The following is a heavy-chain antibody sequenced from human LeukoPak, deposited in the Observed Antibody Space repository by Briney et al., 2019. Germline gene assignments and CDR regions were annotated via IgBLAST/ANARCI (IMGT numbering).Heavy chain of an antibody. CDR1: GGTSSSYA. Sequence: SVKVSCKASGGTSSSYAISWVRQAPGQGLEWMGGIIPIFGTANYAQKFQGRVTITTDESTSTAYMELSSLRSEDTAVYYCASAGYNWNYCFDYWGQGTLVTVSS. D-gene: IGHD1-7*01. CDR2: IIPIFGTA. CDR3: ASAGYNWNYCFDY. V-gene: IGHV1-69*05. J-gene: IGHJ4*02.